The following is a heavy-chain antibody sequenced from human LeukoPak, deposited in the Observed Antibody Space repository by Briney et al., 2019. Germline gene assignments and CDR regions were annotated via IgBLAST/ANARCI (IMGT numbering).Heavy chain of an antibody. Sequence: PGGSLRLSCAASGFTFSSYDMQWVRQVIGKGLEWVSAIGIASDTHYSGSVKGRFTISRENAKNSLYLQMNSPRAGDTAVYYCARDPSGRGMDVWGQGTTVTVSS. CDR3: ARDPSGRGMDV. CDR1: GFTFSSYD. CDR2: IGIASDT. V-gene: IGHV3-13*01. D-gene: IGHD6-19*01. J-gene: IGHJ6*02.